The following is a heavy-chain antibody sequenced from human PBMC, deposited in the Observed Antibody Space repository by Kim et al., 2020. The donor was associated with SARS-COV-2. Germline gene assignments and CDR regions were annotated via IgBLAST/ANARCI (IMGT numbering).Heavy chain of an antibody. CDR2: IYYSGST. CDR1: GGSISSYY. Sequence: SETLSLTCTVSGGSISSYYWSWIRQPPGKGLEWIGYIYYSGSTNYNPSLKSRVTISVDTSKNQFSLKLSSVTAADTAVYYCARRELWESYFDYWGQGTLVTVSS. J-gene: IGHJ4*02. D-gene: IGHD5-18*01. CDR3: ARRELWESYFDY. V-gene: IGHV4-59*13.